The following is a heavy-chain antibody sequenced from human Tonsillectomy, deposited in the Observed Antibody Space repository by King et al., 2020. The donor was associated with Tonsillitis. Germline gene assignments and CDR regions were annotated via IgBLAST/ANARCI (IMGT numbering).Heavy chain of an antibody. Sequence: VQLVESGAEVKKPGASVKVSCKASGYTFTSYAISWVRQAPGQGLEWMGWISAYNGNTNYAQKFQGRVTMTTDTSTGTDYMELRSLRSDDTAVYYCARDEDRSGYYNALDSWGEGTMVTVPS. V-gene: IGHV1-18*04. CDR3: ARDEDRSGYYNALDS. CDR1: GYTFTSYA. J-gene: IGHJ3*02. D-gene: IGHD3-22*01. CDR2: ISAYNGNT.